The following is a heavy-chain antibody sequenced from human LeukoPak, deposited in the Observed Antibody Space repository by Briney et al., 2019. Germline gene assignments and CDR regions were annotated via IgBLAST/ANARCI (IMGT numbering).Heavy chain of an antibody. J-gene: IGHJ5*02. CDR3: AREGPDHSSSWLLIDWFDP. CDR2: IYHSGST. V-gene: IGHV4-4*02. CDR1: GGSISSSNW. Sequence: PSGTLSLTCAVSGGSISSSNWWSWVRQPPGRGLEWIGEIYHSGSTNYNPSLKSRVTMSVDTSKNQFSLNLSSVTAADTAVYYCAREGPDHSSSWLLIDWFDPWGQGTLVTVSS. D-gene: IGHD6-13*01.